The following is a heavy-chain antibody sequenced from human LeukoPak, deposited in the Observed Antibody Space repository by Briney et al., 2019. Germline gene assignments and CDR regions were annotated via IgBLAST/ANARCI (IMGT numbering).Heavy chain of an antibody. CDR3: ASSAELGYCISTSCYAVGFDY. CDR1: GGTFSSYA. CDR2: IIPIFGTA. Sequence: SVKVSCKXSGGTFSSYAISWVRQSPGQGLEWMGGIIPIFGTANYSQKFQGRVMITTDESTSTAYMELSSLRSEDMAVYYCASSAELGYCISTSCYAVGFDYWGQGTLVTVSS. V-gene: IGHV1-69*05. J-gene: IGHJ4*02. D-gene: IGHD2-2*01.